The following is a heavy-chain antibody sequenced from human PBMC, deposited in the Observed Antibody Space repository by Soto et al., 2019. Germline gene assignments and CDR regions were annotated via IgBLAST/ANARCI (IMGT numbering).Heavy chain of an antibody. Sequence: GGSLSLSGAASGLTFRNYGMNWVRQAPGKGMEWVSYIGIGSSTTYYADSVKGRFTISRDNAKNSLYLQMNSLRAEDTAVYYCASWEYNNSYNWFDPWCQGTLVTAPQ. CDR1: GLTFRNYG. CDR3: ASWEYNNSYNWFDP. J-gene: IGHJ5*02. V-gene: IGHV3-48*01. CDR2: IGIGSSTT. D-gene: IGHD6-13*01.